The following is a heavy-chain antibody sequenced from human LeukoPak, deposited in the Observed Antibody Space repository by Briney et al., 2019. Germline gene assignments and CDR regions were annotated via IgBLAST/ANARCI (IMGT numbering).Heavy chain of an antibody. CDR2: INRDGSVK. Sequence: GGSLRLSCAASGFTFSSYWIDSVRQAPGERREWVANINRDGSVKNYVDSVKGRFTISRDNTKNSLYLEINSLRAEDTAVYYCARNLGSQQFDYWGQATLVTVSS. D-gene: IGHD3-16*01. V-gene: IGHV3-7*01. J-gene: IGHJ4*02. CDR3: ARNLGSQQFDY. CDR1: GFTFSSYW.